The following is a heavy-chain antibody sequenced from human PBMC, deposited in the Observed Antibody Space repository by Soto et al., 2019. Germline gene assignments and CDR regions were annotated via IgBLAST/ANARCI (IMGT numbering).Heavy chain of an antibody. CDR3: AVYRNFDY. CDR1: GGSFSGYY. CDR2: INHSGST. V-gene: IGHV4-34*01. D-gene: IGHD5-18*01. J-gene: IGHJ4*02. Sequence: SETLSLTCAVYGGSFSGYYWSWIRQPPGKGLEWIGEINHSGSTNYNPSLKSRVTISVDTSKNQFSLKLSSVTAADTAVYYCAVYRNFDYWGQGTLVTVSS.